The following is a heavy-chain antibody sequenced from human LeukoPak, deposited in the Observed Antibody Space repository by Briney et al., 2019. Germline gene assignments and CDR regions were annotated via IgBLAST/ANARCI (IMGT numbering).Heavy chain of an antibody. D-gene: IGHD2-15*01. Sequence: PGGSLRLSCAASGFSFSSYVMSWVRQAPGKGLEWVSGISGSGASTYYADSEKGRFTISRDNSKNTLYLQMNSLRAEDTAVYYCAKRRREVSGGSCCFFDYWGQGTLVTVSS. CDR3: AKRRREVSGGSCCFFDY. CDR1: GFSFSSYV. J-gene: IGHJ4*02. CDR2: ISGSGAST. V-gene: IGHV3-23*01.